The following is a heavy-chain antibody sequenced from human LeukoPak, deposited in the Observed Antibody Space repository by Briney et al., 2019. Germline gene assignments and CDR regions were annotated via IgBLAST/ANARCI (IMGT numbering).Heavy chain of an antibody. V-gene: IGHV4-59*10. CDR3: ARSYSSSWYYYFDY. CDR2: IYTSGST. Sequence: SETLSLTCAVYGGSFSGYYWSWIRQPAGKGLEWIGRIYTSGSTNYNPSLKSRVTMSVDTSKNQFSLKLSSVTAADTAVYYCARSYSSSWYYYFDYWGQGTLVTVSS. J-gene: IGHJ4*02. D-gene: IGHD6-13*01. CDR1: GGSFSGYY.